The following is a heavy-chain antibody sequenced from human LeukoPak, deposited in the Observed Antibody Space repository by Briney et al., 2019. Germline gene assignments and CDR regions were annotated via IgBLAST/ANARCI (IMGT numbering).Heavy chain of an antibody. V-gene: IGHV1-18*01. J-gene: IGHJ6*02. D-gene: IGHD3-9*01. CDR3: ARNHYYDILTGYVTYGMDV. Sequence: GASVKVSCKASGYTFTSYGISWVRQAPGQGLEWVGWVSAYNGNRNYAQKLQGRVTTTTDTSTNTAYMELRSLRSDDTAVYYCARNHYYDILTGYVTYGMDVWGQGTTVTVSS. CDR1: GYTFTSYG. CDR2: VSAYNGNR.